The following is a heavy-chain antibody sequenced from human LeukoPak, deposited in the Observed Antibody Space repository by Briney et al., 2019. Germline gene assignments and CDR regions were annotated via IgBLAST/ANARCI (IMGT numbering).Heavy chain of an antibody. CDR1: GGSISSSYW. CDR3: ARTARHLDY. V-gene: IGHV3-11*04. Sequence: GTLSLTCAVSGGSISSSYWWSWIRQPPGKGLECLSYISGSGTDINYADSVRGRFTISRDNAKNLLYLQMNDLRLEDTAVYYCARTARHLDYWGQGTLVTVSS. J-gene: IGHJ4*02. D-gene: IGHD5-18*01. CDR2: ISGSGTDI.